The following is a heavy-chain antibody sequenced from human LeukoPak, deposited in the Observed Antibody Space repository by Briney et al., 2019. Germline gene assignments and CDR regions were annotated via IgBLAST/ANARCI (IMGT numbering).Heavy chain of an antibody. J-gene: IGHJ6*02. CDR1: GGTFSSYA. D-gene: IGHD3-9*01. CDR3: ARDPAPGYDIPESQYYYYYGMDV. CDR2: IIPIFGTA. Sequence: ASVKVSCKASGGTFSSYAISWVRQAPGQGLEWMGGIIPIFGTANYAQKFQGRVTITADESTSTAYMELSSLRSEDTAVYYCARDPAPGYDIPESQYYYYYGMDVWGQGTTVTVSS. V-gene: IGHV1-69*13.